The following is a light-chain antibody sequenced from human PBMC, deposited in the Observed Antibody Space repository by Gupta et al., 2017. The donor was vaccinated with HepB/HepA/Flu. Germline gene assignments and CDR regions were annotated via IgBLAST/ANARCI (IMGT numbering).Light chain of an antibody. CDR1: SSDVGGYNY. CDR3: CSYAGSYTLKV. Sequence: QSALTQPRSVTSSPGESVTLSCPGPSSDVGGYNYVSWYQQHPGKAPKLMIYDVSKRPSGVPDRFSGSKSGNTASLTISGLQAEDEADYYCCSYAGSYTLKVFGGGTKLTVL. V-gene: IGLV2-11*01. J-gene: IGLJ3*02. CDR2: DVS.